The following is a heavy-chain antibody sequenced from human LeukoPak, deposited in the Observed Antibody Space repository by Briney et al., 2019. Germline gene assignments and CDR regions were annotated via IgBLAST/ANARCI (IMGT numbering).Heavy chain of an antibody. V-gene: IGHV3-9*01. CDR2: ISWNSGSI. J-gene: IGHJ5*02. Sequence: PGRSLRLSCAASGFTFDDYAMHWVRQAPGKGLEWVSGISWNSGSIGYADSVKGRFTISRDNAKNSLYLQMSSLRAEDTALYYCAKELWFGELSYWFDPWGQGTLVTVSS. CDR1: GFTFDDYA. CDR3: AKELWFGELSYWFDP. D-gene: IGHD3-10*01.